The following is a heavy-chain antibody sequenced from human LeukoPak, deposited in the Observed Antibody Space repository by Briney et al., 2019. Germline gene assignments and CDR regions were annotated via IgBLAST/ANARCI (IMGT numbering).Heavy chain of an antibody. CDR3: ARGRGLVGGGDPFDP. D-gene: IGHD2-21*02. J-gene: IGHJ5*02. V-gene: IGHV1-8*03. Sequence: ASVKVSCKASGYTFTSYDINWVRQATGQGLEWMGWMNPNSGNTGYAQKFQGRVTITRNTSISTAYMELSSLRSEDTAVYYCARGRGLVGGGDPFDPWGQGTLVTVSS. CDR1: GYTFTSYD. CDR2: MNPNSGNT.